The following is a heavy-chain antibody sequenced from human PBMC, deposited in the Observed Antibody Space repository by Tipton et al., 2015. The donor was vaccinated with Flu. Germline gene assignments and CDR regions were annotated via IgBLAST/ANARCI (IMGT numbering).Heavy chain of an antibody. Sequence: LRLSCAVSGDSIRNDYFWGWIRQPPGKGLEWIGNVHQTGSTYYSPSLRSRVTILVDRSKNQFSLKLTPVTAADTAVYYCARRDFSNYVSDPKNWFDPWGHGTLVTVSS. D-gene: IGHD4-11*01. CDR3: ARRDFSNYVSDPKNWFDP. CDR1: GDSIRNDYF. CDR2: VHQTGST. V-gene: IGHV4-38-2*01. J-gene: IGHJ5*02.